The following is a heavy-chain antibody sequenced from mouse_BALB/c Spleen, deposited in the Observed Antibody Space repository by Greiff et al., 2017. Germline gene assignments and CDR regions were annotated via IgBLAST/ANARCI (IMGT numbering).Heavy chain of an antibody. CDR2: IYPGDGDT. CDR3: ARGGTVVADY. V-gene: IGHV1-82*01. D-gene: IGHD1-1*01. Sequence: VKLVESGPELVKPGASVKISCKASGYAFSSSWMNWVKQRPGQGLEWIGRIYPGDGDTNYNRKFKGKATLTADKSSSTAYMQLSSLTSVDSAVYFCARGGTVVADYWGQGTTLTVSS. CDR1: GYAFSSSW. J-gene: IGHJ2*01.